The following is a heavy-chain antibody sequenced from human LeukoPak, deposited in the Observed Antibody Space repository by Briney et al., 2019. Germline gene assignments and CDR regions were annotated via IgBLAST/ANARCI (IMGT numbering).Heavy chain of an antibody. D-gene: IGHD3-10*01. Sequence: PGGSLRLSCVASGFTFSTYWMSWVRQAPGEGAEWVSAISGSGGSTYYADSVKGRFTISRDNSKNTLYLQMNSLRAEDTAVYYCAAWFGERWFDPWGQGTLVTVSS. J-gene: IGHJ5*02. CDR3: AAWFGERWFDP. V-gene: IGHV3-23*01. CDR1: GFTFSTYW. CDR2: ISGSGGST.